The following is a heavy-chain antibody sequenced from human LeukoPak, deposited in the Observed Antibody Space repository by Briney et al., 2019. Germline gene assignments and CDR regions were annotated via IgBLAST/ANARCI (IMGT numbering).Heavy chain of an antibody. CDR2: INPNSGGT. V-gene: IGHV1-2*02. Sequence: GASVKVSCKASGYTFTGYYMHWVRQAPGQGLEWMGWINPNSGGTNYAQKFQGRVTMTRDTSISTAYMELSRLRSDDTAAYYCARAPEQWLVYYFDYWGQGTLVTVSS. J-gene: IGHJ4*02. CDR1: GYTFTGYY. CDR3: ARAPEQWLVYYFDY. D-gene: IGHD6-19*01.